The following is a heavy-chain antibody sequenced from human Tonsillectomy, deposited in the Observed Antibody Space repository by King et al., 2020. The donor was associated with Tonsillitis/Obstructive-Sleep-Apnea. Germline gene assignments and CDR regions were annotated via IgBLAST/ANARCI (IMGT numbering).Heavy chain of an antibody. CDR2: LYYSGDT. J-gene: IGHJ5*02. Sequence: VQLQESGPGLVKPSETLSLTCSVSGASITSFSWIWIRQPPGKGLEWIGSLYYSGDTNSSPSLKRRVTMSLDTSKNQLSLKVNPVTAAAAAGYYCARDRGTALKSDWRDLWGQGALVTVSS. CDR1: GASITSFS. V-gene: IGHV4-59*01. CDR3: ARDRGTALKSDWRDL. D-gene: IGHD6-25*01.